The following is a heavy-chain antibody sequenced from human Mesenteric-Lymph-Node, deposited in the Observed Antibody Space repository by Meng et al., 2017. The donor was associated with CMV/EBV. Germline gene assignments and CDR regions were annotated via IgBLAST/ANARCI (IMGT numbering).Heavy chain of an antibody. CDR3: AKVFEGVGATRGCAFDI. D-gene: IGHD1-26*01. V-gene: IGHV3-23*01. CDR1: GFTFSSYA. CDR2: ISGSGGST. Sequence: GESLKISCAASGFTFSSYAMSWVRLAPGKGLEWVSAISGSGGSTYYADSVKGRFTISRDNSKNTLYLQMNSLRAEDTAVYYCAKVFEGVGATRGCAFDIWGQGTMVTVSS. J-gene: IGHJ3*02.